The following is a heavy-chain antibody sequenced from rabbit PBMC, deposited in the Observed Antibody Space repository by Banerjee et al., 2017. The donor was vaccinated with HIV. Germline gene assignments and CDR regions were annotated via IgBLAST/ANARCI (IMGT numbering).Heavy chain of an antibody. Sequence: QEQLVESGGGLVQPEGSLTLTCTASGFTLSSYWMSWVRQAPGKGLEWIACIYTGGGNTYYASWAKGRFTISKTSSTTVTLQMTSLTAADTATYFCARGGYGMDLWGQGTLVTVS. CDR3: ARGGYGMDL. D-gene: IGHD3-1*01. V-gene: IGHV1S45*01. CDR1: GFTLSSYW. CDR2: IYTGGGNT. J-gene: IGHJ6*01.